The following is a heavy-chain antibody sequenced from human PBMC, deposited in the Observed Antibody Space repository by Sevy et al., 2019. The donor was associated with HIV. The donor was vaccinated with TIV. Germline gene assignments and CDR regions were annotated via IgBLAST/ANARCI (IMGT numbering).Heavy chain of an antibody. Sequence: GGSLRLSCEASGFTFTRYAFHWVRQAPGKGLEWVAVISYDGSNKYYADSVKGRFTISRDNSKNTLYLQMNSLRAEDTAVYYCAKERSSSSAPRYYYGMDVWGQGTTVTVSS. V-gene: IGHV3-30*18. CDR2: ISYDGSNK. D-gene: IGHD6-6*01. CDR1: GFTFTRYA. J-gene: IGHJ6*02. CDR3: AKERSSSSAPRYYYGMDV.